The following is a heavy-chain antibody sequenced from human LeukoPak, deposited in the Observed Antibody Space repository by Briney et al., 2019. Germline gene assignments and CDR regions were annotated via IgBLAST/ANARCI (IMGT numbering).Heavy chain of an antibody. Sequence: SETLSLTCTVSGGSISSSSYYWGWLRQPPGKGLEWIGSIYYSGSTYYNPSLKSRVTISVDTSKNQFSLKLSSVTAADTAVYYCARRYDNSGFYHYFDYWGQGTLVTVSS. D-gene: IGHD3-22*01. V-gene: IGHV4-39*07. J-gene: IGHJ4*02. CDR3: ARRYDNSGFYHYFDY. CDR2: IYYSGST. CDR1: GGSISSSSYY.